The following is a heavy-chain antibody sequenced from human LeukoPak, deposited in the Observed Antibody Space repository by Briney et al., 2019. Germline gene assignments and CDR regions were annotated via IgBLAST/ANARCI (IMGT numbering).Heavy chain of an antibody. CDR3: ARDMNYDILTNSWFDP. D-gene: IGHD3-9*01. V-gene: IGHV3-21*01. J-gene: IGHJ5*02. CDR1: GFTFSSYS. CDR2: ISSSSSYI. Sequence: GGSLGLSCAASGFTFSSYSMNWVRQAPGKGLEWVPSISSSSSYIYYADSVKGRFTISRDNAKNSLYLQMNSLRAEDTAVYYCARDMNYDILTNSWFDPWGQGTLVTVSS.